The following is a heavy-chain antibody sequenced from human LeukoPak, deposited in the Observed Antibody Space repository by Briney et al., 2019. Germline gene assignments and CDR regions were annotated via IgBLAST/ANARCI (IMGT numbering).Heavy chain of an antibody. J-gene: IGHJ4*02. CDR2: VSGGGHNT. D-gene: IGHD3-22*01. Sequence: GGSLRLSCVASGFTFSSYAMSWVRQAPGKGLEWVSVVSGGGHNTYYADSVKGRFTMSRDNSKNALYLQMNGLRADDTAVYYCGIRDTSDYYVFWGQGTLVTVSS. CDR1: GFTFSSYA. V-gene: IGHV3-23*01. CDR3: GIRDTSDYYVF.